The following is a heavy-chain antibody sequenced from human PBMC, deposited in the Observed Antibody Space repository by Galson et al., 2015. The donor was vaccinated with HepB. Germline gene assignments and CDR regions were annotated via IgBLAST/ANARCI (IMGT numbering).Heavy chain of an antibody. CDR2: INSDGDTT. D-gene: IGHD5-18*01. CDR1: GFTFSSYW. J-gene: IGHJ4*02. V-gene: IGHV3-74*03. CDR3: ARGLSRYSYGYNDY. Sequence: SLRLSCATSGFTFSSYWMHWVRQPPGKGLVWVSRINSDGDTTTYADSVKGRFTISRDNAKNTLYLQMNSLRVEDTAVYYCARGLSRYSYGYNDYWGQGTLVTVSS.